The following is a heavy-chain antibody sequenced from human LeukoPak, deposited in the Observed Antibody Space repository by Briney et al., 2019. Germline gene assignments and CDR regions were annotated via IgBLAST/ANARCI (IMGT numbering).Heavy chain of an antibody. CDR1: GYTFTGYY. CDR3: AVSGGYYYGSGSRGLDAFDI. CDR2: ITPNSGGA. Sequence: ASVKVSCKASGYTFTGYYMHWVRQAPGRGLEWMGWITPNSGGANYAQKFQGRVTMTRDTSINTAYMELSRLRSDDTAVYYCAVSGGYYYGSGSRGLDAFDIWGQGTMVTVSS. J-gene: IGHJ3*02. V-gene: IGHV1-2*02. D-gene: IGHD3-10*01.